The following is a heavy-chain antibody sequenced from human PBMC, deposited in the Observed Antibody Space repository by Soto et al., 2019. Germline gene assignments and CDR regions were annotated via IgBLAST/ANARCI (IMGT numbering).Heavy chain of an antibody. Sequence: EASVKVSCKASGYTFTSYYMHWVRQAPGQGLEWMGIINPSGGSTSYAQKFQGRVTMTRDTSTSTVYMELSSLRSEDTAVYYCARFDGTYSNPETLYYFDYWGQGTLVTVSS. CDR2: INPSGGST. J-gene: IGHJ4*02. CDR1: GYTFTSYY. D-gene: IGHD4-4*01. CDR3: ARFDGTYSNPETLYYFDY. V-gene: IGHV1-46*01.